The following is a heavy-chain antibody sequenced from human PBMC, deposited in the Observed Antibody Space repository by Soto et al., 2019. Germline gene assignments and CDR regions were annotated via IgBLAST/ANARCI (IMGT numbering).Heavy chain of an antibody. D-gene: IGHD4-17*01. CDR1: EYFIISHHY. J-gene: IGHJ4*02. V-gene: IGHV4-38-2*01. CDR3: ARGLYGGIFVY. CDR2: ILHSGTT. Sequence: SVTLSLTCGVSEYFIISHHYCLWFRQPPGKGLARIGAILHSGTTYYTPSLKSRDTISMDPSKNRFSLRLTSVTAADTAIYYGARGLYGGIFVYGCQGSPVTVSS.